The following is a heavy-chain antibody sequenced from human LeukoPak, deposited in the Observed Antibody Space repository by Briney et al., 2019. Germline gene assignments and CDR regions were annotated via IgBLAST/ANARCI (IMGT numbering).Heavy chain of an antibody. J-gene: IGHJ6*03. Sequence: PGGSLRLSCAASGFTLSSYWMSWVRQAPGKGLEWVANIKQDGSEKYYVDSVKGRSTISRDNAKNSLYLQMNSLRAEDTALYYCARVMGGSYYYYMDVWGKGTTVTVSS. D-gene: IGHD1-26*01. CDR3: ARVMGGSYYYYMDV. V-gene: IGHV3-7*03. CDR2: IKQDGSEK. CDR1: GFTLSSYW.